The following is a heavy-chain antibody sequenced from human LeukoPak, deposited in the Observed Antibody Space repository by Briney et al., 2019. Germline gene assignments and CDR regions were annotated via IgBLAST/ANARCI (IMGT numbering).Heavy chain of an antibody. V-gene: IGHV1-3*01. CDR2: TNAANGDT. J-gene: IGHJ4*02. Sequence: ASVKVSCKASGYTFIDYPMHWVRQAPGQRLEWMGWTNAANGDTKYSQKFQGRVTITRDTSATTAYMNLSSLRSEDTAVSYCARRIGSHYDYLGQGTLVTVSS. CDR3: ARRIGSHYDY. D-gene: IGHD1-26*01. CDR1: GYTFIDYP.